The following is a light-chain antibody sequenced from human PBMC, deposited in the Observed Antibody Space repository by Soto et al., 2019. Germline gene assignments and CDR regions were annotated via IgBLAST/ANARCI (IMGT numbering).Light chain of an antibody. CDR1: QSVLYSPNNKNY. CDR3: QQGGT. Sequence: DIVMTQSPDSLAVSLGERATINCKSSQSVLYSPNNKNYLAWYQQKPGQPPKLLVYWASTRESGVPDRFSGSGSETDFTLTISSLEPKDFAVYYCQQGGTFGQGTRLEIK. CDR2: WAS. J-gene: IGKJ5*01. V-gene: IGKV4-1*01.